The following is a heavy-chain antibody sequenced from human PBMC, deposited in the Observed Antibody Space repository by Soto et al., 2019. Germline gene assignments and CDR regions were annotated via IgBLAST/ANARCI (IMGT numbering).Heavy chain of an antibody. D-gene: IGHD6-6*01. CDR1: GYTFTSYY. CDR2: INPSGGST. V-gene: IGHV1-46*03. J-gene: IGHJ4*02. CDR3: ASLEYSSSSSGQAFDY. Sequence: ASVKVSCKASGYTFTSYYMHWVRQAPGQGLEWMGIINPSGGSTSYAQKFQGRVTMTRDTSTSTVYMELSSLRSEDTAVYYCASLEYSSSSSGQAFDYWGQGTLVIVS.